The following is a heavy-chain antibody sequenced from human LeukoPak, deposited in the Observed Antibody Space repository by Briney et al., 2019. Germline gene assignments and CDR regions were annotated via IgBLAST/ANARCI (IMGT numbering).Heavy chain of an antibody. CDR2: IRSRAYGGTT. Sequence: PGRSLRLSCTASGFTFGDYAMSWVRQAPGKGLEWVGFIRSRAYGGTTEYAVSVKGRFTISRDDSKSIAYLQMNSLKTEDTAVYYCTRDTEWFGEFPWGQGTLVTVSS. CDR3: TRDTEWFGEFP. CDR1: GFTFGDYA. J-gene: IGHJ5*02. D-gene: IGHD3-10*01. V-gene: IGHV3-49*04.